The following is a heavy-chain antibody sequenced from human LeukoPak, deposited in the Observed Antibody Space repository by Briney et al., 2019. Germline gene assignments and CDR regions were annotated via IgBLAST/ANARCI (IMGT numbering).Heavy chain of an antibody. CDR1: GFTFSNAY. V-gene: IGHV3-23*01. D-gene: IGHD3-22*01. Sequence: GGSLRLSCAASGFTFSNAYMNWVRQAPGVGLEWVSAIDGGGGRTWHADSVRGRFTISRDNSKNTLFMQMNSLRAEDTAVYYCAKDFYDSSGSRYDYWGQGTLVTVSS. CDR3: AKDFYDSSGSRYDY. J-gene: IGHJ4*02. CDR2: IDGGGGRT.